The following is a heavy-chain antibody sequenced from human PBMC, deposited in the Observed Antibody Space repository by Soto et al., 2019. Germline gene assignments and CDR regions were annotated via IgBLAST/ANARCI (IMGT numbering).Heavy chain of an antibody. CDR1: GFTVSSNY. V-gene: IGHV3-66*01. D-gene: IGHD3-10*01. Sequence: GGSLRLSCAASGFTVSSNYMSWVRQAPGKGLEWVSVIYSGGSRYYADSVKGKFTISRDNSKNTLYLQMNSLRAEDTALYYCAGGGVDYYGSGTYYFDYWGQGTLVTVSS. CDR3: AGGGVDYYGSGTYYFDY. CDR2: IYSGGSR. J-gene: IGHJ4*02.